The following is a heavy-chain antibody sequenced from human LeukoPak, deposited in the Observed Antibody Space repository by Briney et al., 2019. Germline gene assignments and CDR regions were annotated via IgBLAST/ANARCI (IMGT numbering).Heavy chain of an antibody. CDR3: ARHHYYGSGSYYTNWFDP. CDR2: IYPGDSDT. D-gene: IGHD3-10*01. V-gene: IGHV5-51*01. J-gene: IGHJ5*02. Sequence: GESLKISCKGFGYSFTSYWIGWVRQMPGKGLEWMGIIYPGDSDTRYSPSFQGQVTISADKSISTAYLQWSSLKASDTAMYYCARHHYYGSGSYYTNWFDPWGQGTLVTVSS. CDR1: GYSFTSYW.